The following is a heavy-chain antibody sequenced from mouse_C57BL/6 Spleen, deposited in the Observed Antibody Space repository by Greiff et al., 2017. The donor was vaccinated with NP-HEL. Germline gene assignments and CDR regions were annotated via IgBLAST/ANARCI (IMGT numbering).Heavy chain of an antibody. CDR2: IDPSDSYT. CDR1: GYTFTSYW. CDR3: ARPYGSSYEYYFDD. Sequence: VQLQQPGAELVMPGASVKLSCKASGYTFTSYWMHWVKQRPGQGLEWIGEIDPSDSYTNYNQKFKGKSTLTVDKSSSTAYMQLSSLTSEDSAVYYCARPYGSSYEYYFDDWGQGTTLTVSS. V-gene: IGHV1-69*01. D-gene: IGHD1-1*01. J-gene: IGHJ2*01.